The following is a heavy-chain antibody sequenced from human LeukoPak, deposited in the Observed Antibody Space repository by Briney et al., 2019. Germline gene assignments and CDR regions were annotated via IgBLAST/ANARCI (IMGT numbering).Heavy chain of an antibody. CDR3: ARASTVTTWSLGY. CDR1: GGSISNYH. J-gene: IGHJ4*02. CDR2: VSYTGST. V-gene: IGHV4-59*01. Sequence: SETLSLTCIVSGGSISNYHWSWIRQPPRKGLEWIGYVSYTGSTNCNPSLKSRVTMSVDTSKNQFSLNLSSVTAADTAMYYCARASTVTTWSLGYWGQGILVTVSS. D-gene: IGHD4-17*01.